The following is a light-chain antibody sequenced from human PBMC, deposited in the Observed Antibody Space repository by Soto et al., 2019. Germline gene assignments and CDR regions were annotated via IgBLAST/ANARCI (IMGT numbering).Light chain of an antibody. CDR2: DAS. Sequence: DIQMTQSPSTLSASVGDRVTITCRASQSISGWLAWYQQKPGKAPKVLIYDASTLESGVPSRFSGSGSGTEFTLTISSLQPDDFATYYCQQYNTYSYTFGQGTKLEIK. J-gene: IGKJ2*01. CDR1: QSISGW. V-gene: IGKV1-5*01. CDR3: QQYNTYSYT.